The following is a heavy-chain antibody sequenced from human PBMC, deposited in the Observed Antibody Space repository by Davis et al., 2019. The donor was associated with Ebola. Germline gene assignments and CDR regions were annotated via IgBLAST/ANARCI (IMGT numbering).Heavy chain of an antibody. D-gene: IGHD1-14*01. Sequence: GESLKISCAASGFTFSDYNMSWIRQAPGKGLEWVSYISSSGSTIYYADSVKGRFTISRDNAKNSLYLQMNSLRAEDTAVYYCARDSGYGMDVWGQGTTVTVSS. CDR1: GFTFSDYN. J-gene: IGHJ6*02. CDR3: ARDSGYGMDV. CDR2: ISSSGSTI. V-gene: IGHV3-11*01.